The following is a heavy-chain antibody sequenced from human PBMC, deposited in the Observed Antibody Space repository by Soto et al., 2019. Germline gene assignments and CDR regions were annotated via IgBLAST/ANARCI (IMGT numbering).Heavy chain of an antibody. CDR3: ATLRSSDPFSSYYYGIDV. D-gene: IGHD6-6*01. J-gene: IGHJ6*02. Sequence: WESLKISCKGSGYSFTSYWISWVRQVPGKGLEGMGRIDPSDSYTNYSPSFQGHVTISADKSISTAYLQWSSLKAWDTAMYYCATLRSSDPFSSYYYGIDVWGQGTTVTVSS. V-gene: IGHV5-10-1*01. CDR2: IDPSDSYT. CDR1: GYSFTSYW.